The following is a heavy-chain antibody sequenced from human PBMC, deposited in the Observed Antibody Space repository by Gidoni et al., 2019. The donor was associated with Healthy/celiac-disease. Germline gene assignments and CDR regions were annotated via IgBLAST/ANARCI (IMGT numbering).Heavy chain of an antibody. CDR2: ST. D-gene: IGHD2-15*01. J-gene: IGHJ6*02. CDR3: AKDRGCSGGSCYSGGDYYYYYGMDV. Sequence: STYYADSVKGRFTISRDNSKNTLYRQMNSLRAEATAVYYCAKDRGCSGGSCYSGGDYYYYYGMDVWGQGTTVTVSS. V-gene: IGHV3-23*01.